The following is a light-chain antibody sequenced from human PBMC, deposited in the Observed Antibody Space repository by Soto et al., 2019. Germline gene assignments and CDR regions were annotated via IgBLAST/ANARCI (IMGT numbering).Light chain of an antibody. CDR3: GTWDSSRRAVV. Sequence: QSVLTQPPSVSAAPGQKVTISCSGSSSNIGYNYVSWYQQRPGTAPKLLIYDNNKRPSGIPDRFSGSKSGTSATLGTAGLQTGDEADYYCGTWDSSRRAVVFGGGTKLTVL. CDR2: DNN. CDR1: SSNIGYNY. J-gene: IGLJ2*01. V-gene: IGLV1-51*01.